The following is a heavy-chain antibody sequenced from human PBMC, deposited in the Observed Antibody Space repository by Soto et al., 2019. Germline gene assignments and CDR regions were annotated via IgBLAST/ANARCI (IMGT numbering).Heavy chain of an antibody. V-gene: IGHV3-53*01. J-gene: IGHJ6*02. CDR2: LYTEGTT. CDR3: VRPRPSGENYGMDV. CDR1: GLPVSPNY. D-gene: IGHD3-16*01. Sequence: GVSLRLSCLASGLPVSPNYMARVRHAPEMGLEWVSILYTEGTTYYADSVKGRFTISRDSSKNTLFLQMDSLRAEDTAVYYCVRPRPSGENYGMDVWGQGTTVTVS.